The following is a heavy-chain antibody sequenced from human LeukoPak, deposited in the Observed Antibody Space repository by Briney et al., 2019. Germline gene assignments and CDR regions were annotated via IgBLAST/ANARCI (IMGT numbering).Heavy chain of an antibody. J-gene: IGHJ6*02. V-gene: IGHV4-4*07. D-gene: IGHD2-2*01. CDR2: ICTSGST. CDR3: ARGPDIVVVPAATYYYYGMDV. Sequence: SETLSLTCTVSGGSISSYYWSWIRQPAGKGLEWIGRICTSGSTNYNPSLKSRVTMSVETSKNQFSLKLSSVTAADTAVYYCARGPDIVVVPAATYYYYGMDVWGQGTTVTASS. CDR1: GGSISSYY.